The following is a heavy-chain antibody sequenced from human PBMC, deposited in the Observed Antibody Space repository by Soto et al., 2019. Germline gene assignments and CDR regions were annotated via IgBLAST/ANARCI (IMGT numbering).Heavy chain of an antibody. CDR3: ARDGYSYSAIYGMDV. J-gene: IGHJ6*01. D-gene: IGHD4-4*01. CDR2: ITTSGSYI. V-gene: IGHV3-21*01. Sequence: EVQLVESGGGLVKPGGSLRLSCEASGFTFSFYSMNWVRQAPGKGLEWVSHITTSGSYIYYTDSVKGRFTISRDNAKNSLYLQMTSLRAEDTAVYYCARDGYSYSAIYGMDVWGEGSKVT. CDR1: GFTFSFYS.